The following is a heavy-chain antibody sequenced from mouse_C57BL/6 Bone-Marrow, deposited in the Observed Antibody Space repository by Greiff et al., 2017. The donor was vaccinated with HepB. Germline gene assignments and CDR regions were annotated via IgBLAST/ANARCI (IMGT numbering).Heavy chain of an antibody. CDR3: VKGPHYYYGRYAMDY. Sequence: EVQVVESGGGLVQPKGSLKLSCAASGFTFNTYAMHWVRQAPGKGLEWVARIRSKSSNYATYYADSVKDRFTISRDDSQSMLYLQMNNLKTEDTAMYYCVKGPHYYYGRYAMDYWGQGTSVTVSS. J-gene: IGHJ4*01. D-gene: IGHD1-1*01. V-gene: IGHV10-3*01. CDR1: GFTFNTYA. CDR2: IRSKSSNYAT.